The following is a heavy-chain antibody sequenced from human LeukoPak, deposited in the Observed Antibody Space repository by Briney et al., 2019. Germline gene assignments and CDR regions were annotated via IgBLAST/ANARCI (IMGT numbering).Heavy chain of an antibody. CDR2: ISYDGNKQ. CDR3: TRDQGVTPIYGMDV. D-gene: IGHD4-23*01. CDR1: GFSFSSHA. V-gene: IGHV3-30-3*01. Sequence: GGSLRLSCEASGFSFSSHAMHWVRQAPGKGLEWVAVISYDGNKQYVADSGKGRVTISRDNSKNTLYLQMNSLRAEDTAIYYCTRDQGVTPIYGMDVWGQGTTVTVSS. J-gene: IGHJ6*02.